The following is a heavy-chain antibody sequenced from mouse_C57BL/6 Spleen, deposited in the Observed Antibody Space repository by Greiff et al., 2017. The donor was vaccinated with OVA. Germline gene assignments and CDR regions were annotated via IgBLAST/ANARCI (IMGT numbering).Heavy chain of an antibody. CDR3: ARPGLSLYFDY. J-gene: IGHJ2*01. CDR2: ISSGSSTI. D-gene: IGHD1-1*02. CDR1: GFTFSDYG. Sequence: EVKLMESGGGLVKPGGSLKLSCAASGFTFSDYGMHWVRQAPEKGLEWVAYISSGSSTIYYADTVKGRFTISRDNAKNTLFLQMTSLRSEDTAMYYCARPGLSLYFDYWGQGTTLTVSS. V-gene: IGHV5-17*01.